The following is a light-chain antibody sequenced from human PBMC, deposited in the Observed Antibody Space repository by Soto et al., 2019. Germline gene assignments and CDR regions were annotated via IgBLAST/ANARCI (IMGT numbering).Light chain of an antibody. CDR1: NSNLGAGYD. CDR2: GNR. Sequence: QSVLTQPPSVSGAPGQRVSISCTGNNSNLGAGYDVHWYQQLPGAAPKLVIFGNRNPPSGVTERFSGSKSGTSASLAITGLQAEDEDDYYCQAYDYSLTAFVFGGGTKLTVL. J-gene: IGLJ3*02. V-gene: IGLV1-40*01. CDR3: QAYDYSLTAFV.